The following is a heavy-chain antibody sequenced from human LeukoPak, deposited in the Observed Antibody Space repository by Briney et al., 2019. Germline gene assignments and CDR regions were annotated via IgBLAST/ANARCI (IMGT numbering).Heavy chain of an antibody. CDR2: ISSSGSTI. D-gene: IGHD6-13*01. J-gene: IGHJ4*02. CDR1: GFTFSSYK. CDR3: ARDRDRGAAAGRDY. V-gene: IGHV3-48*03. Sequence: GGSLRLSCAASGFTFSSYKMNWVRQAPGKGLEWVSYISSSGSTIYYADSVKGRFTISRDNAKNSLYLQMNSLRAEDTAVYYCARDRDRGAAAGRDYWGQGTLVTVSS.